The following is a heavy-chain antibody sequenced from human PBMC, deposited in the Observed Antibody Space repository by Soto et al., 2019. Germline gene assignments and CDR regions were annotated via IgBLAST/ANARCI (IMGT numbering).Heavy chain of an antibody. CDR3: AKATATGGGAFDI. V-gene: IGHV3-23*01. Sequence: GGSLRLSCAASGFICSSYDMSWVRQAPGKGLEWVSTILVDGRTFYVDSVKGRFTISRDSSKNTVYLQMNSLTAGDTALYYCAKATATGGGAFDICGQGTMVTVSS. CDR2: ILVDGRT. D-gene: IGHD2-8*02. CDR1: GFICSSYD. J-gene: IGHJ3*02.